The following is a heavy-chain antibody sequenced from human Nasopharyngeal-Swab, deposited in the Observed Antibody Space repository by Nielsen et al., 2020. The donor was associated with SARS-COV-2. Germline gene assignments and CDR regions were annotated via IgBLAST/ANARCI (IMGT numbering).Heavy chain of an antibody. CDR1: GFTSSSYA. V-gene: IGHV3-30-3*01. CDR2: ISYDGSNK. CDR3: ARGGPDYGDYDGFDP. J-gene: IGHJ5*02. D-gene: IGHD4-17*01. Sequence: AGSLTLSCAASGFTSSSYAMHWVRQAPGKGLEWVAVISYDGSNKYYADSVKGRFTISRDNSKNTLYLQMNSLRAEDTAVYYCARGGPDYGDYDGFDPWGQGTLVTVSS.